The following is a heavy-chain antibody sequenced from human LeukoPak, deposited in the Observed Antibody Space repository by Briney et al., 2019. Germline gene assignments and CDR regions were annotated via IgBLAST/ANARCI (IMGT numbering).Heavy chain of an antibody. V-gene: IGHV3-48*03. Sequence: GGSLRLSCAASGFTFSSYEVHWVRQAPGKGLEWVSYISSSGNTIYYADSVKGRFTNSRDNANNSLYLQMNSLRAEDTAVYYCARDRADYVGAFDIWGQGTMVTVSS. CDR1: GFTFSSYE. J-gene: IGHJ3*02. CDR3: ARDRADYVGAFDI. D-gene: IGHD4-17*01. CDR2: ISSSGNTI.